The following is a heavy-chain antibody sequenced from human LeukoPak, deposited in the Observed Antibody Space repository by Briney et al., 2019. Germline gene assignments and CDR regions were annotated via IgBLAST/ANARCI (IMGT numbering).Heavy chain of an antibody. CDR1: GFTVNINY. Sequence: GGSLRLSCAASGFTVNINYMTWVRQAPGKGLEWVSVIYSGHSTYYADSVKGRFTISRDNSKNTLYLQMSSLRTEDTAVYYCARGFGELLSRGWFDPWGQGTLVTVSS. D-gene: IGHD3-10*01. J-gene: IGHJ5*02. V-gene: IGHV3-66*02. CDR3: ARGFGELLSRGWFDP. CDR2: IYSGHST.